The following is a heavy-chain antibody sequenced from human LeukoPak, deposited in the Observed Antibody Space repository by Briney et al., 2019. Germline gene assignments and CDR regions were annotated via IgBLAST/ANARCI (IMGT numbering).Heavy chain of an antibody. CDR3: ATPPGIAAAGTYYYYGMDV. V-gene: IGHV4-4*02. J-gene: IGHJ6*02. Sequence: PSGTLSLTCAVSGGSISSSNWWSWVRQPPGKGLEWIGEIYHSGSTNYNPSLKSRVTISVDKSKNQFSLKLSSVTAADTAVYYCATPPGIAAAGTYYYYGMDVWGQGTTVTVSS. D-gene: IGHD6-13*01. CDR2: IYHSGST. CDR1: GGSISSSNW.